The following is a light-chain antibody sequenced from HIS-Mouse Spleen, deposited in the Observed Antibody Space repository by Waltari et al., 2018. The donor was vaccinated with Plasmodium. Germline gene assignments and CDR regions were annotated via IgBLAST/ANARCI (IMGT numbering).Light chain of an antibody. V-gene: IGKV1-8*01. Sequence: AIRMTQSPSSFSASTGDRVTITCRAIQGIRSYLAWYQQKPRKAPKLLIYAAATLQSGVPSRFSGSGSGTDFTLTISRLQSEDFATYYCQQYYSYLLTFGGGTKVEIK. J-gene: IGKJ4*02. CDR2: AAA. CDR1: QGIRSY. CDR3: QQYYSYLLT.